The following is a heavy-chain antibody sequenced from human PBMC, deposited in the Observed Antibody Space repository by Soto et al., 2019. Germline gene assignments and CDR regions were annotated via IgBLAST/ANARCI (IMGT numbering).Heavy chain of an antibody. CDR2: ISPYNANT. J-gene: IGHJ4*02. CDR1: GYTFTNYD. D-gene: IGHD6-19*01. Sequence: QVQLLQSGAEMKNPGASVKVSCKASGYTFTNYDINWVRQAPGQGPEWMGWISPYNANTKYAQKFQGRFTMTTDTPTTTSYMELRSLTSDDTAVYYCARVSEAWYTSGYYLYWVQGTLVSVSS. CDR3: ARVSEAWYTSGYYLY. V-gene: IGHV1-18*01.